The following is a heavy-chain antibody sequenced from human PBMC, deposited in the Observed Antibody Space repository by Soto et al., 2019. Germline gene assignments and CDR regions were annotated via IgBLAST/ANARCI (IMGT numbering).Heavy chain of an antibody. V-gene: IGHV3-23*01. CDR1: GFTFSTCA. CDR2: LSASGGTT. D-gene: IGHD3-3*01. CDR3: AKLIWSVASCYFYYYGMDV. J-gene: IGHJ6*02. Sequence: EVQLLESGGGLVQPGGSLRLSCAASGFTFSTCAMSWVRQAPGKGLECVSALSASGGTTYYAASVKGRFTISRDNSKSTLYMQMNSLSAEETAVYCCAKLIWSVASCYFYYYGMDVLGQGTTVTVSS.